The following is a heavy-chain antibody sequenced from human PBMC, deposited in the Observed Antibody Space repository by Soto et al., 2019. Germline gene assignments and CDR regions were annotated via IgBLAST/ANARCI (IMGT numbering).Heavy chain of an antibody. J-gene: IGHJ6*02. D-gene: IGHD1-26*01. Sequence: EVHLLESGGGLVQPGGSLRLSCAASGFTFDFHAMSWVRQAPGKGLEWVSAISGTGGSTYYADSVKGRFTISRDNSKNTLYLQMNSLRADDTAVYFCAKDLGFWEPREDYYYALDVWGQGTTVTVSS. V-gene: IGHV3-23*01. CDR1: GFTFDFHA. CDR3: AKDLGFWEPREDYYYALDV. CDR2: ISGTGGST.